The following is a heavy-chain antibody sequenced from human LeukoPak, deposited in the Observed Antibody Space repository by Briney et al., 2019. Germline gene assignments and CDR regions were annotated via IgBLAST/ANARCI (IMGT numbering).Heavy chain of an antibody. Sequence: PAGSLSLSCAASGFTFTSYSMNWVRQAPGKGLEWVSSISSSSTYIHYADPVRGRFTIARDNAENSLYLQMNSLGAEDTAGYYWARGININNTPFCFDLWGRGTLVTVSS. V-gene: IGHV3-21*01. CDR2: ISSSSTYI. J-gene: IGHJ2*01. CDR1: GFTFTSYS. CDR3: ARGININNTPFCFDL. D-gene: IGHD1-14*01.